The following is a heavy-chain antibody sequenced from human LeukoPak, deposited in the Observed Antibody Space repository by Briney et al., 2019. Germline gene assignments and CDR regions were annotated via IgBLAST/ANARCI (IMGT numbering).Heavy chain of an antibody. J-gene: IGHJ6*04. D-gene: IGHD2-15*01. Sequence: SETLSLTCAVSGGSISSSNWWSWVRQPPGKGLEWIGEIYHSGSTNYNPSLKSRVTISVDKSKNQFSLKLSSVTAADTAVYYCARDGPGCSGGSCLYYYYYYGMDVCGKGTTVTVSS. CDR1: GGSISSSNW. V-gene: IGHV4-4*02. CDR2: IYHSGST. CDR3: ARDGPGCSGGSCLYYYYYYGMDV.